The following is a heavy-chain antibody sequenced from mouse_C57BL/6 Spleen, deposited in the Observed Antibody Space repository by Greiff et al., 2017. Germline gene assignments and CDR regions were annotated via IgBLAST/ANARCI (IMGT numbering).Heavy chain of an antibody. Sequence: QVQLKQPGAELVKPGASVKLSCKASGYTFTSYWMHWVKQRPGRGLEWIGRIDPNSGGTKYNEKFKSKATLTVDKPSSTAYMQLSSLTSEDSAVYYCARDYYGSSRYAMDYWGQGTSVTVSS. CDR3: ARDYYGSSRYAMDY. CDR1: GYTFTSYW. J-gene: IGHJ4*01. CDR2: IDPNSGGT. D-gene: IGHD1-1*01. V-gene: IGHV1-72*01.